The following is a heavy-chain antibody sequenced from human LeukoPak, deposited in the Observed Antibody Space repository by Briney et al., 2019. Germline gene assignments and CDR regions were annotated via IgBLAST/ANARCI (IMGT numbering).Heavy chain of an antibody. V-gene: IGHV4-38-2*02. CDR1: GYSTSSGYY. D-gene: IGHD6-13*01. CDR3: ARPVLAAAGPFDY. Sequence: SETLSLTCTVSGYSTSSGYYWGWIRQPPGKGLEWIGSIYHSGSTYYNPSLKSRVTISVDTSKNQFSLKLSSVTAADTAVYYCARPVLAAAGPFDYWGQGTLVTVSS. J-gene: IGHJ4*02. CDR2: IYHSGST.